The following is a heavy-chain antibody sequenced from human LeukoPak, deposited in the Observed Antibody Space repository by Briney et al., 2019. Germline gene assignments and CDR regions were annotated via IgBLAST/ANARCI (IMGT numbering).Heavy chain of an antibody. J-gene: IGHJ4*02. V-gene: IGHV1-2*02. CDR2: INPNSGGT. D-gene: IGHD2-21*02. CDR1: GYTFTGYY. Sequence: ASVKVSCKASGYTFTGYYMQWVRQAPGQGLEWMGWINPNSGGTNYAQKFQGRVTMTRDTSISTAYMELSRLRSDDTAVYYCARTSYCGGDCYSRLHFDYWGQGTLVTVSS. CDR3: ARTSYCGGDCYSRLHFDY.